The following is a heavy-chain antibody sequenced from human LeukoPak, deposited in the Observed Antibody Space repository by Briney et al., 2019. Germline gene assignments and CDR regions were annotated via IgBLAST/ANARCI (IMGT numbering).Heavy chain of an antibody. Sequence: GGSLRLSCAASGFTFSSYEMNWVRQAPGKGLEWVSYISSSGSTIYYADSVKGRFTISRDNAKNSLYLQMNSLRAEDTAVYYCARAISSSWYVAYYYYYMDVWGKGTTVTVSS. V-gene: IGHV3-48*03. CDR2: ISSSGSTI. CDR1: GFTFSSYE. D-gene: IGHD6-13*01. CDR3: ARAISSSWYVAYYYYYMDV. J-gene: IGHJ6*03.